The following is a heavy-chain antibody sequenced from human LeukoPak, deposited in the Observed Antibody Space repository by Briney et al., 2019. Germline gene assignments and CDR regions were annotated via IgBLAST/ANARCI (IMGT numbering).Heavy chain of an antibody. J-gene: IGHJ6*03. CDR3: ARGNLWDYRRYYYYMDV. CDR1: GGSFSGYY. CDR2: INHRGST. V-gene: IGHV4-34*01. D-gene: IGHD4-11*01. Sequence: SETLSLTCDVYGGSFSGYYWSWIRQPPGKGLEWIGEINHRGSTNYNPSLKSRVTISVDTSKNQFSLRLNSVTAADTAVYYCARGNLWDYRRYYYYMDVWGKGTTVTISS.